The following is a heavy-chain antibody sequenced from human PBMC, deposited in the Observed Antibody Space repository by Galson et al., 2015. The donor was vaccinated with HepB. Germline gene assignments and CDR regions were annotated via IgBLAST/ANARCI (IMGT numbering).Heavy chain of an antibody. J-gene: IGHJ6*02. V-gene: IGHV1-69*13. Sequence: SVKVSCKASGGTFSSYAISWVRQAPGQGLEWMGGIIPIFGTANYAQKFQGRVTITADESTSTAYMELSSLRSEDTAVYYCASAGFVVVPAAIHANYYYYGMDVWGQGTTVTVSS. CDR3: ASAGFVVVPAAIHANYYYYGMDV. CDR1: GGTFSSYA. CDR2: IIPIFGTA. D-gene: IGHD2-2*02.